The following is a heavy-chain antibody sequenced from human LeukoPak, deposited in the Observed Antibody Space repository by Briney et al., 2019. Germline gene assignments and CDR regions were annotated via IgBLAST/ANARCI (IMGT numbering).Heavy chain of an antibody. J-gene: IGHJ4*02. D-gene: IGHD3-3*02. CDR2: INPIDSDI. Sequence: GESLKISCKGSGYSFTNYWIGWVRQMPGKGLEWMGIINPIDSDIKYSPSFQGQVTISADNSISTAYLQWYSLKASDTAMYYCARRPPQNIYRPHPFDFWGQGTLVTVSS. V-gene: IGHV5-51*01. CDR1: GYSFTNYW. CDR3: ARRPPQNIYRPHPFDF.